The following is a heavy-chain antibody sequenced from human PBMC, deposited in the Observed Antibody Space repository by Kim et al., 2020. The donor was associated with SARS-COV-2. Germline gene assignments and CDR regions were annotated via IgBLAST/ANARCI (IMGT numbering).Heavy chain of an antibody. J-gene: IGHJ5*02. CDR2: IYYSGST. V-gene: IGHV4-31*03. D-gene: IGHD3-22*01. Sequence: SETLSLTCTVSGGSISSGGYYWSWIRQHPGKGLEWIGYIYYSGSTYYNPSLKSRVTISVDTSKNQFSLKLSSVTAADTAVYYCARSLYYYDSSGYYHNWFDPWGQGTLVTVSS. CDR1: GGSISSGGYY. CDR3: ARSLYYYDSSGYYHNWFDP.